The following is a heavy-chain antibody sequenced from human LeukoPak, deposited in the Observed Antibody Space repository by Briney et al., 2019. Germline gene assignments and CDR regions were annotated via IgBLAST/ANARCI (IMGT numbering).Heavy chain of an antibody. CDR2: IKQDGSEK. D-gene: IGHD2-2*01. J-gene: IGHJ3*02. CDR3: ARGRGHCSSTSCYAVDAFDI. Sequence: GGSLRLSCAASGFTFSSYWMSWVRQAPGKGLEWVANIKQDGSEKYYVDSVKGRFTISRDNAKNSLYLQMNSLRAEDTAVYYCARGRGHCSSTSCYAVDAFDIWGQGTMVTVSS. V-gene: IGHV3-7*01. CDR1: GFTFSSYW.